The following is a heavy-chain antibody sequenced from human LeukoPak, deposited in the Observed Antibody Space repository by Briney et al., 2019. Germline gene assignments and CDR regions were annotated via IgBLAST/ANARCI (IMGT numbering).Heavy chain of an antibody. J-gene: IGHJ3*02. V-gene: IGHV4-31*03. Sequence: PSQTLSLTCTVSGGSISSGGYYWSWIRQHPGKGLEWIGHIHYSGSTYYNPSLKSRVTISVDTSKNQFSLKLSSVTAADTAVYYCARDSGGSYYSAFDIWGQGTMVTVSS. CDR1: GGSISSGGYY. D-gene: IGHD1-26*01. CDR2: IHYSGST. CDR3: ARDSGGSYYSAFDI.